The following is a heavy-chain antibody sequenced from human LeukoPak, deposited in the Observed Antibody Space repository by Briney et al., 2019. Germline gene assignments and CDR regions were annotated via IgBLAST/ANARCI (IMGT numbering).Heavy chain of an antibody. V-gene: IGHV3-23*01. CDR1: GFTFSTYS. CDR3: AKYPASGGYFDY. Sequence: GGSLRLSCAASGFTFSTYSMSWVRLAPGKGLEWVSGMSGSGENTYYADSVKGRFTISRDNSRNTLYLQMNSLGAEDTAVFYCAKYPASGGYFDYWGQGTLVTVSS. CDR2: MSGSGENT. J-gene: IGHJ4*02. D-gene: IGHD6-13*01.